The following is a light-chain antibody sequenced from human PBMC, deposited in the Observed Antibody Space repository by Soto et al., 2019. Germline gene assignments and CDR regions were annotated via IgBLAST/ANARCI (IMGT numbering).Light chain of an antibody. CDR1: SSDVGDYNY. J-gene: IGLJ1*01. CDR3: SLYTSENAYV. Sequence: QSALTQPASVSGSPGQSITISCTGTSSDVGDYNYVSWYQQPPGTAPKLMIYEVSKRPSGVPDRFSGSKSGNTASLTISGLQAADEADYYCSLYTSENAYVFGTGTKLTVL. V-gene: IGLV2-18*01. CDR2: EVS.